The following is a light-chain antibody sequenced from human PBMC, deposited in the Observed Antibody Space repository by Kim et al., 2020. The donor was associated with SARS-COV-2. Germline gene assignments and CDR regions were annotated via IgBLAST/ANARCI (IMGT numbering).Light chain of an antibody. Sequence: GEGPTTSCGASRSVNGYVAWYQKKPARPPGLLFYEASNRAPGTPARFGGGGWGTDSTPTISSLEPEVLAVYYCKQRSTWITFGQGTRLEIK. J-gene: IGKJ5*01. CDR1: RSVNGY. V-gene: IGKV3-11*01. CDR3: KQRSTWIT. CDR2: EAS.